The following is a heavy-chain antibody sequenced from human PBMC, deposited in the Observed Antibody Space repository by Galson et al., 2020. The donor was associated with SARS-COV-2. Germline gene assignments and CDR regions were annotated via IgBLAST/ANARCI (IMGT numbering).Heavy chain of an antibody. V-gene: IGHV4-39*07. Sequence: ASETLSLTCTVSGDSVSSSSYYWGWIRQPPGKGLEWIGSIYYTGKTYNNPSLKRQVTMSVDMSKNQFSLQLASVTAADTAVYFCARELSSSDGMDVWGQGTTVIVSS. CDR2: IYYTGKT. CDR1: GDSVSSSSYY. CDR3: ARELSSSDGMDV. D-gene: IGHD6-19*01. J-gene: IGHJ6*02.